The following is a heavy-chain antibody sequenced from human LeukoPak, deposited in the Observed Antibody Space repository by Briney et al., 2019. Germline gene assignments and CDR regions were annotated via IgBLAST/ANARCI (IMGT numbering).Heavy chain of an antibody. Sequence: GGSLRLSCAVSGFTFTDYGMNWVRQAPGKGLEWVSSIRQDGSEKAYVDSVKGRFTISRDNTKNSLSLQVNSLRVEDTAVYYCARDVTAAGLYFDLWGQGTLVTVSS. CDR2: IRQDGSEK. CDR1: GFTFTDYG. CDR3: ARDVTAAGLYFDL. J-gene: IGHJ4*01. V-gene: IGHV3-7*01. D-gene: IGHD6-13*01.